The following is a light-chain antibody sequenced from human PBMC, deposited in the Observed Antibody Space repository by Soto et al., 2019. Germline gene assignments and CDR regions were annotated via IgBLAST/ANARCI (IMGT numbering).Light chain of an antibody. CDR2: EVT. J-gene: IGLJ2*01. Sequence: QSALTQPPSASGSPGQSVTISCTGSSSDVGGYNYVSWYQQHPGKAPKLIIYEVTKRPSGVPDRFSGSKSDNTASLTVSGLQAAYEADYYCSSYAGSDNFVLFGGGTKVTVL. V-gene: IGLV2-8*01. CDR1: SSDVGGYNY. CDR3: SSYAGSDNFVL.